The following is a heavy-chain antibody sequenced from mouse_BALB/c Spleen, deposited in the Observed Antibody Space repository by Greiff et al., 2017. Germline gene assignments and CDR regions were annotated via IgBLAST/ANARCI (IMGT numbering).Heavy chain of an antibody. J-gene: IGHJ2*01. CDR2: ISSGGST. Sequence: DVMLVESGGGLVKPGGSLKLSCAASGFTFSSYAMSWVRQTPEKRLEWVASISSGGSTYYPDSVKGRFTISRDNARNILYLQMSSLRSEDTAMYYCARGPYGNFDYWGQGTTLTVSS. CDR1: GFTFSSYA. V-gene: IGHV5-6-5*01. CDR3: ARGPYGNFDY. D-gene: IGHD2-1*01.